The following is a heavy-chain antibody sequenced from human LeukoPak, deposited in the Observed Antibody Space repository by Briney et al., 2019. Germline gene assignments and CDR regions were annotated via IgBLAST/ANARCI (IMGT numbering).Heavy chain of an antibody. J-gene: IGHJ3*02. Sequence: GGSLGLSCAASGFTFRDYYMGWIRQAPGKGLEWVSYITSSGSRIYNADSVKGRFTISRDNAKNSLYLQMNSLRAEDTAAYYCARAFNDAFDIWGQGTTVTVSS. CDR3: ARAFNDAFDI. V-gene: IGHV3-11*04. CDR1: GFTFRDYY. CDR2: ITSSGSRI.